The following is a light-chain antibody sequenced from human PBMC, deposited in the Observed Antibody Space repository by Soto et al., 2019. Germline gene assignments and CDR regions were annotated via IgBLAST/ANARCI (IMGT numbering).Light chain of an antibody. Sequence: DIQMTQSPSTLAASVGDTVTMTCRSSSKWLAWYQKKPGKAPKLLIYNVSNLERGVPPRFSGSTSGAESTLTITGLQPDDLGTYYCQHTNDFTFGQGNKVDI. CDR3: QHTNDFT. CDR2: NVS. CDR1: SSSKW. J-gene: IGKJ2*01. V-gene: IGKV1-5*01.